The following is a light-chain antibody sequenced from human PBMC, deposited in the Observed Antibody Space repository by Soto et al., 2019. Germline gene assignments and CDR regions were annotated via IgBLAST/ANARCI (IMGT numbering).Light chain of an antibody. CDR3: YSYTSSSTVL. J-gene: IGLJ2*01. Sequence: QSALTQPASVSGSPGQSITISCTGISSDVGGYTYVSWYQHHPDTAHKLMIYDDRNRRSGVSNRFSGSKSGNTASLTISGLQAEDEADYYCYSYTSSSTVLFGGGTKLTVL. CDR1: SSDVGGYTY. V-gene: IGLV2-14*03. CDR2: DDR.